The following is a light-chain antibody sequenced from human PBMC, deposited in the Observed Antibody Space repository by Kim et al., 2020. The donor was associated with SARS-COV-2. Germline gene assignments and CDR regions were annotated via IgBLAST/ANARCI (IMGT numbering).Light chain of an antibody. CDR3: QQYQSWPPT. Sequence: SVSPGERATHDCRARQSINSNLAWYQQKPGQAPSLLLYGASTRATGIPARFSGSVSGTEFTLTISSLQSEDFEVFYCQQYQSWPPTFGQGTKLEI. CDR1: QSINSN. V-gene: IGKV3-15*01. J-gene: IGKJ2*01. CDR2: GAS.